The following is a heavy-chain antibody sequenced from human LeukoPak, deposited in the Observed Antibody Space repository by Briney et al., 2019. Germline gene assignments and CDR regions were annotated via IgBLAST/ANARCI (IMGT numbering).Heavy chain of an antibody. CDR2: INWNGGST. V-gene: IGHV3-20*04. Sequence: GGSLRLSCAASGFTFDDYGMSWVRQAPGKGLEWVSGINWNGGSTVYADSVKGRFTISRDTAKNSLYLQMNSLRAEDTALYYCARVEAPNDSSGYYFDYYYYMDVWGKGTTVTVSS. J-gene: IGHJ6*03. CDR1: GFTFDDYG. D-gene: IGHD3-22*01. CDR3: ARVEAPNDSSGYYFDYYYYMDV.